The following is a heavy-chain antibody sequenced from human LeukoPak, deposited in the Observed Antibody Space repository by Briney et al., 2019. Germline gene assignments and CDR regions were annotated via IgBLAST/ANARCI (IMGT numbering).Heavy chain of an antibody. D-gene: IGHD3-10*01. V-gene: IGHV4-59*11. Sequence: SETLSLTCTVSGGSISSHYWSWIRQPPGKGLEWIGHIYYTGNTNYNPSLMSRVTISVDTSKKQFSLQLSSVTAADTAVYYCARDDYRGVTNFDPWGQGTLVTVSS. CDR2: IYYTGNT. CDR1: GGSISSHY. CDR3: ARDDYRGVTNFDP. J-gene: IGHJ5*02.